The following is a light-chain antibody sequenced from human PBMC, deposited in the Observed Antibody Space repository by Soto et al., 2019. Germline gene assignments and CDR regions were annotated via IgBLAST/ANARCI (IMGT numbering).Light chain of an antibody. V-gene: IGLV1-40*01. J-gene: IGLJ3*02. CDR2: GNY. CDR1: SSNIGAAYD. Sequence: QSVLTQRPSVSGAPGQKVTISCTRSSSNIGAAYDVHWYQHLPGTAPKLLIYGNYNRPSGVPDRFSGSKSGTSASLAITGLQAEDEADYYCQSYDSSLSGWVFGAGTKLTVL. CDR3: QSYDSSLSGWV.